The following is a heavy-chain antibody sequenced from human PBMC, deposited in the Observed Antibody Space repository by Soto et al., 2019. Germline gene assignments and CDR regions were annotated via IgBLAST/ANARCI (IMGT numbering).Heavy chain of an antibody. CDR3: ARDWGYGGNPPPDY. J-gene: IGHJ4*02. D-gene: IGHD4-17*01. CDR1: GFTFSSYS. Sequence: EVQLVESGGGLVKPGGSLRLSCAASGFTFSSYSMNWVRQAPGKGLEWVSSISSSSSYIYYADSVKGRFTISRDNAKNSLYLQMNSLRAEDTAVYYCARDWGYGGNPPPDYWGQGTLVTVSS. V-gene: IGHV3-21*01. CDR2: ISSSSSYI.